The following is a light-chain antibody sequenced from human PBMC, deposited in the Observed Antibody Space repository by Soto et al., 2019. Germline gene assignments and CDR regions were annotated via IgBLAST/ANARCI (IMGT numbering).Light chain of an antibody. CDR3: QHRCNWPPIT. CDR2: DAS. Sequence: EIVLTQSPATLSLSPGERATLSCRASQSVSSYLAWYQQKPGQAPRLLIYDASNRATGIPARFSGSGSGTDFTLTISSLDPEDFAVYYCQHRCNWPPITFGQGTRLEIK. J-gene: IGKJ5*01. CDR1: QSVSSY. V-gene: IGKV3-11*01.